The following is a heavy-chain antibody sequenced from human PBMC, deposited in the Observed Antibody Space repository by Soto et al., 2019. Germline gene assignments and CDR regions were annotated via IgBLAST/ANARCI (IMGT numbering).Heavy chain of an antibody. D-gene: IGHD2-8*01. CDR2: INHSGST. CDR3: ARSLGSRTNWFDP. V-gene: IGHV4-34*01. CDR1: GGSFSCYY. J-gene: IGHJ5*02. Sequence: SETLSLTCAVYGGSFSCYYWSWIRQPPGKGLEWIGEINHSGSTNYNPSLKSRVTISVDTSKNQFSLKLSSVTAADTAVYYCARSLGSRTNWFDPWGQGTLVTVS.